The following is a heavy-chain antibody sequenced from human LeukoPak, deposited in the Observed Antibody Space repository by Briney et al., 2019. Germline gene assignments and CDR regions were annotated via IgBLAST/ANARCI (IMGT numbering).Heavy chain of an antibody. CDR3: ARPLYYYDSSGYYYVSGGAFDI. Sequence: SETLSLTCAVYGGSFSGYYWSWLRQPPGKGLEWIGEINHSGSTNYNPSLKSRVTISVDTSKNQFSLKLNSVTAADTAVYYCARPLYYYDSSGYYYVSGGAFDIWGQGTMVTVSS. J-gene: IGHJ3*02. CDR1: GGSFSGYY. D-gene: IGHD3-22*01. CDR2: INHSGST. V-gene: IGHV4-34*01.